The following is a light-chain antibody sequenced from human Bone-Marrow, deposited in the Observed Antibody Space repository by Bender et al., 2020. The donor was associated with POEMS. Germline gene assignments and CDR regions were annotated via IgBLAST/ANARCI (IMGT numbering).Light chain of an antibody. Sequence: QSVLTQPPSVSGAPGQRVTISCTGSSSNTGSGYDINWYQHLPGTAPKLLIYGYNNRPSGVPDRFSGSKSGTSASLPITALQAEDEGVSNVKCYEDSLNGWVFGGGSRLTVL. V-gene: IGLV1-40*01. CDR2: GYN. CDR1: SSNTGSGYD. CDR3: KCYEDSLNGWV. J-gene: IGLJ3*02.